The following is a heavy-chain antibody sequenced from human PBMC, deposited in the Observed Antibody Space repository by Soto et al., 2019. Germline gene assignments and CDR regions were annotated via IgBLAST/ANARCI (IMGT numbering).Heavy chain of an antibody. D-gene: IGHD3-3*02. J-gene: IGHJ4*02. V-gene: IGHV3-23*01. CDR1: RFTFSSYA. Sequence: EVQLLESGGGLVQPGGSLVLSCAASRFTFSSYAMSWVRQAPWKGLEWVSSISGGGNDVYYADSVKGRFTISRDNSQTTLYLPMSSLRADGTAVYYCARSLFLASTATEPVDYWGQGAVVTVSS. CDR3: ARSLFLASTATEPVDY. CDR2: ISGGGNDV.